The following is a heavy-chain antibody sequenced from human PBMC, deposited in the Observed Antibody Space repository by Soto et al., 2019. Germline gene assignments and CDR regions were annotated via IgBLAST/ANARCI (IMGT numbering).Heavy chain of an antibody. D-gene: IGHD1-26*01. V-gene: IGHV3-30*18. CDR3: AKDAGVGGNLGLFDY. CDR2: MSSDGSKI. CDR1: GFDFTYYA. Sequence: QVQLVESGGGAVQPGESLRLSCVASGFDFTYYAMHWVRQAPGKGLESVAVMSSDGSKIHHTDSVKGRFTISRDNSKNTLYVQMNSLRKEDTAVYFCAKDAGVGGNLGLFDYWGQGTLVSVSS. J-gene: IGHJ4*02.